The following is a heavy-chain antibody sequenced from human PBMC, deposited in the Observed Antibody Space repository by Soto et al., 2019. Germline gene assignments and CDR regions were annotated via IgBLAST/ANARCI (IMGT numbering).Heavy chain of an antibody. D-gene: IGHD5-12*01. CDR2: ISYDGSNK. J-gene: IGHJ6*02. V-gene: IGHV3-30-3*01. CDR1: GFTFSSYA. Sequence: GGSLRLSCAASGFTFSSYAMHWVRQAPGKGLEWVAVISYDGSNKYYADSVKGRFTISRDNSKNTLYLQMNSLRAEDTAVYYCEGLQSTADYYYYGMDVWGQGTTVTVSS. CDR3: EGLQSTADYYYYGMDV.